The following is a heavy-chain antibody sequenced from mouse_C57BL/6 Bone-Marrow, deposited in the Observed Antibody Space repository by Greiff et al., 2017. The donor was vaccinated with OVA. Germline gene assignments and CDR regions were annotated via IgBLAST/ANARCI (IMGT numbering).Heavy chain of an antibody. Sequence: VQLQQSGAELARPGASVKLSCKASGYTFTSYGISWVKQRTGQGLEWIGEIYPRSGNTYYNEKFNGKATLTADKSSSTAYMELRSLTSEDSAVYFCARSVITTVAPFAYWGQGTLVTVSA. CDR3: ARSVITTVAPFAY. CDR1: GYTFTSYG. D-gene: IGHD1-1*01. CDR2: IYPRSGNT. J-gene: IGHJ3*01. V-gene: IGHV1-81*01.